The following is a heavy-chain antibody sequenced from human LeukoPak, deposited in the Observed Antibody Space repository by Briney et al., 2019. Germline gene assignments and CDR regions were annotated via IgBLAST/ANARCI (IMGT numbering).Heavy chain of an antibody. V-gene: IGHV4-39*07. CDR3: ARDRVDGNYGMAV. CDR2: IYYSGST. D-gene: IGHD1-26*01. Sequence: SETLSLTCTVSGGSISSSSYYWGWIRQPPGRGLEWIGSIYYSGSTYYNPSLKSRVTISVDTSKNQFSLKLSSVTAADTAVYYCARDRVDGNYGMAVWGQGTTVTVSS. CDR1: GGSISSSSYY. J-gene: IGHJ6*02.